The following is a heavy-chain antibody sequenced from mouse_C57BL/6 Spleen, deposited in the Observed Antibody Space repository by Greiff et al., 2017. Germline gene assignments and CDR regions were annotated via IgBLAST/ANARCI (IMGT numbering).Heavy chain of an antibody. CDR2: ISSGGSYT. CDR3: ARRGDYDLRAWFAY. V-gene: IGHV5-6*01. Sequence: EVQGVESGGDLVKPGGSLKLSCAASGFTFSSYGMSWVRQTPDKRLEWVATISSGGSYTYYPDSVKGRFTISRDNAKNTLYLQMSSLKSEDTAMYYCARRGDYDLRAWFAYWGQGTLVTVSA. D-gene: IGHD2-4*01. J-gene: IGHJ3*01. CDR1: GFTFSSYG.